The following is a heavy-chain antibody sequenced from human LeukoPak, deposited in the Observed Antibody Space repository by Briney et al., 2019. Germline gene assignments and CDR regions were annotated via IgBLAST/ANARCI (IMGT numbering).Heavy chain of an antibody. D-gene: IGHD2-21*02. Sequence: GGSLRLSCAASGFTFSSYGMHWVRQAPGKGLEWVAVISYDGSNKYYADSVKGRFTISKDNSKNTLYLQMNSLRAEDTAVYYCAKDRIVVVTASPFFCDYWGQGTLVTVSS. V-gene: IGHV3-30*18. J-gene: IGHJ4*02. CDR1: GFTFSSYG. CDR2: ISYDGSNK. CDR3: AKDRIVVVTASPFFCDY.